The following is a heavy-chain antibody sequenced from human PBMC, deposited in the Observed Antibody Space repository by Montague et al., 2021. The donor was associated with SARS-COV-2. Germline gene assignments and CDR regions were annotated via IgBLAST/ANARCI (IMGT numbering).Heavy chain of an antibody. CDR1: GGSITDRTYY. Sequence: SETLSLTCSVSGGSITDRTYYWGCIRQSPGKGLEWIGYIYYNGYTNYNPSLKSRVTISVDTSKNQFSLRLSSVTAADTAVYFCARGGATYYYDTSGYVNAFDTWGQGTMVTVSS. CDR3: ARGGATYYYDTSGYVNAFDT. V-gene: IGHV4-61*05. D-gene: IGHD3-22*01. J-gene: IGHJ3*02. CDR2: IYYNGYT.